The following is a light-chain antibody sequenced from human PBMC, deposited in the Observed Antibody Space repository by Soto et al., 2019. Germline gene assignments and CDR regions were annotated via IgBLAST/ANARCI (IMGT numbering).Light chain of an antibody. CDR2: NVS. V-gene: IGLV2-14*01. Sequence: QSALTQPASVSGSPGQSITISCTGTRGDVGGYNFVSWYQQHPGKAPKLLIYNVSNRPSGVSNRFSGSRSGNTASLTISGLQAEDEADYYCSSYISSSTPNLFGSGTKLTVL. CDR3: SSYISSSTPNL. CDR1: RGDVGGYNF. J-gene: IGLJ1*01.